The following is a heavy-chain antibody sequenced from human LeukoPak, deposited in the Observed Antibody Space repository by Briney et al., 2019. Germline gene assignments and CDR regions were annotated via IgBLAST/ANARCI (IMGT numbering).Heavy chain of an antibody. D-gene: IGHD3-16*01. V-gene: IGHV1-69*04. Sequence: GASVKVSCKASGGTFSRYGISWVRQAPGQGLEWMGRIIPILGITNYAQKFQGRVTTTADKSTTTAYMELSSLRSEDTAVYFCARGFESSTSYVSDFDFWGQGSLVTVSS. CDR1: GGTFSRYG. CDR2: IIPILGIT. J-gene: IGHJ4*02. CDR3: ARGFESSTSYVSDFDF.